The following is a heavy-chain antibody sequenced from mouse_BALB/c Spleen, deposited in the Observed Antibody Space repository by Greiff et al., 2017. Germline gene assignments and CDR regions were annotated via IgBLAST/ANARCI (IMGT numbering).Heavy chain of an antibody. D-gene: IGHD4-1*01. V-gene: IGHV5-12-1*01. CDR2: ISSGGGST. CDR1: GFAFSSYD. J-gene: IGHJ2*01. CDR3: ARQGLGGYFDY. Sequence: EVNLVESGGGLVKPGGSLKLSCAASGFAFSSYDMSWVRQTPEKRLEWVAYISSGGGSTYYPDTVKGRFTISRDNAKNTLYLQMSSLKSEDTAMYYCARQGLGGYFDYWGQGTTLTVSS.